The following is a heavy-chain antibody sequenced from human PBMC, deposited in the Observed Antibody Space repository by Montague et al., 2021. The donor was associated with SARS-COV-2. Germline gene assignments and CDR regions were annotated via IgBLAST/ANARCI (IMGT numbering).Heavy chain of an antibody. J-gene: IGHJ4*02. D-gene: IGHD3-16*01. V-gene: IGHV4-39*01. CDR3: ARQYDYVNNGFPAYDY. CDR1: GGSISSSSHY. Sequence: SETLSLTCTVSGGSISSSSHYWGWLRQPPGRGLQWIGSISYTGSTYYNPSLKSRVTISRDTSKNQFSLKLSSVTAADTAVYYCARQYDYVNNGFPAYDYWGRGTLVTVSS. CDR2: ISYTGST.